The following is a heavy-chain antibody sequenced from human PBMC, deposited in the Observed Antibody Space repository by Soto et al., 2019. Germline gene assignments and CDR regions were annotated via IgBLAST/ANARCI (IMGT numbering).Heavy chain of an antibody. CDR2: TIPMFATA. J-gene: IGHJ4*02. V-gene: IGHV1-69*13. D-gene: IGHD6-19*01. Sequence: VASVKVSCKASGGSFSNYIFSWVRQAPGQGLEWMGGTIPMFATAQYAQKLQGRVTITADESTSTVYMDLTSLRSDDTAVYYCARGLFGQQWLVGFDTWGQGTLVTVSS. CDR3: ARGLFGQQWLVGFDT. CDR1: GGSFSNYI.